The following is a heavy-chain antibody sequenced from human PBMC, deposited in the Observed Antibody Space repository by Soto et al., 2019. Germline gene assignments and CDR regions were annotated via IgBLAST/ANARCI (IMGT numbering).Heavy chain of an antibody. CDR2: IYYSGST. CDR1: GGSISSSSYY. J-gene: IGHJ4*02. CDR3: AMVVAATDFFDY. D-gene: IGHD2-15*01. Sequence: PSETLSLTCTVSGGSISSSSYYWGWIRQPPGKGLEWIGSIYYSGSTYYNPSLKSRVTISVDTSKNQFSLKLSSVTAADTAVYYCAMVVAATDFFDYWGQGTLVTVSS. V-gene: IGHV4-39*01.